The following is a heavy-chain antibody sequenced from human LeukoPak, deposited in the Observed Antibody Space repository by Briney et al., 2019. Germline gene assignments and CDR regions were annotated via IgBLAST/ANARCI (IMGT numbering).Heavy chain of an antibody. CDR3: ARGRDYYYDSSGPFDY. CDR2: IYTSGST. J-gene: IGHJ4*02. CDR1: GGSLSSYY. Sequence: SETLSLTCTVSGGSLSSYYWRWLRQPAGKGLKWIGRIYTSGSTNYNPSLKSRVTMSVDTSKNQFLLKLSSVTAADTAVYYCARGRDYYYDSSGPFDYWGQGTLVTVSS. D-gene: IGHD3-22*01. V-gene: IGHV4-4*07.